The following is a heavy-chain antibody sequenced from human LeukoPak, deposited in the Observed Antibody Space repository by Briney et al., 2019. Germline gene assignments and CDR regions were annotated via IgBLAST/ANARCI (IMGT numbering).Heavy chain of an antibody. CDR1: GYTFTGYY. CDR2: INPNSGGT. Sequence: ASVKVSCKASGYTFTGYYIHWVRQAPGQGLEWMGRINPNSGGTNYAQKFQGRVTVTGGTSISTAYMELSRLRSEDTAVYYCARGARRTAGTWFDPWGQGTLVTVSS. D-gene: IGHD6-19*01. CDR3: ARGARRTAGTWFDP. V-gene: IGHV1-2*06. J-gene: IGHJ5*02.